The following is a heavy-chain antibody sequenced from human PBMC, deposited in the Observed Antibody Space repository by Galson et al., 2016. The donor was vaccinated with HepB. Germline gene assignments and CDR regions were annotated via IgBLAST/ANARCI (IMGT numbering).Heavy chain of an antibody. CDR3: ARRRVRACFDY. Sequence: ETLSLTCTVSGASISSSSYYWGWIRQPPGKGLEWIGSIYYSGSTYYNPSLKSRVTISVDTSKNQFSLRLSSVTAADTAVYYCARRRVRACFDYWGQGTLVTVSS. J-gene: IGHJ4*02. CDR1: GASISSSSYY. V-gene: IGHV4-39*01. CDR2: IYYSGST.